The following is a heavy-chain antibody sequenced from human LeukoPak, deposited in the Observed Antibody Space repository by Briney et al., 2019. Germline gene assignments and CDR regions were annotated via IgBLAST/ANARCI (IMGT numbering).Heavy chain of an antibody. CDR2: ISGSGGST. CDR3: AKVRRHDDGGPYYFDY. Sequence: PGGSLRLSCAASGLTFNDYSMNWVRQAPGKGLEWVSAISGSGGSTYYADSVKGRFTISRDNSKNTLYLQMNSLRAEDTAVYYCAKVRRHDDGGPYYFDYWGQGTLVTVSS. J-gene: IGHJ4*02. D-gene: IGHD1-1*01. V-gene: IGHV3-23*01. CDR1: GLTFNDYS.